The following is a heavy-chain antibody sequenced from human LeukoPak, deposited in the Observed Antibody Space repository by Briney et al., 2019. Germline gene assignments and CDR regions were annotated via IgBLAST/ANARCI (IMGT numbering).Heavy chain of an antibody. CDR1: GFSFSFYS. CDR2: ISNNGRAM. CDR3: ARSDFLDY. Sequence: GGSLRLSCAASGFSFSFYSMNWVRQAPGKGLEWVASISNNGRAMYYGDSVKGRFTISRDNAKNTLYLQMNSLRAEDTAVYYCARSDFLDYWGQGTLVTVSS. V-gene: IGHV3-21*01. J-gene: IGHJ4*02.